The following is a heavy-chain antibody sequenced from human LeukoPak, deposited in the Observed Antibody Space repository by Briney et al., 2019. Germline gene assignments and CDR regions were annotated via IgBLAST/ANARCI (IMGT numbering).Heavy chain of an antibody. CDR3: AKLEVGRFDP. V-gene: IGHV4-59*11. CDR1: GASISSHY. D-gene: IGHD7-27*01. Sequence: PSETLSLTCTVSGASISSHYWCWIRQSPGTGLGWIGDIYYRGSTTYNPSLKSRLSISLDTSRNQFSLNLSSVTAADTAVYYCAKLEVGRFDPWGQGILVTVSS. CDR2: IYYRGST. J-gene: IGHJ5*02.